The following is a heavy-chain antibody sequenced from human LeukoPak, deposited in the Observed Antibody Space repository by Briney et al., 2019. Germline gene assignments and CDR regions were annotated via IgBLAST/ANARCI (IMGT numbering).Heavy chain of an antibody. CDR1: GGSISSSSYY. CDR2: IYYSGST. J-gene: IGHJ4*02. D-gene: IGHD3-10*01. CDR3: ARDSKVRSGIVQYFDY. V-gene: IGHV4-39*07. Sequence: SETLSLTCTVSGGSISSSSYYWGWIRQPPGKGLEWIGSIYYSGSTYYNPSLKSRVTISVDTSKNQFSLKLSSVTAADTAVYYCARDSKVRSGIVQYFDYWGQGTLVTVSS.